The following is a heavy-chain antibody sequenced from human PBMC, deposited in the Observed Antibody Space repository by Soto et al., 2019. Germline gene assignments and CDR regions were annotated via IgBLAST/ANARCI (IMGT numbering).Heavy chain of an antibody. CDR3: ARDPRSITGTTSSEDFQH. J-gene: IGHJ1*01. D-gene: IGHD1-20*01. Sequence: QAQLMQSGAEVKKPGSSVKVSCKASGGTFSGYAINWVRQAPGQGLEWMGGIIPLLDITDYGQKFQGKITIAAEESTGTAYMDLRGLRSEDTAVYYCARDPRSITGTTSSEDFQHWGQGTLVSVSS. V-gene: IGHV1-69*01. CDR2: IIPLLDIT. CDR1: GGTFSGYA.